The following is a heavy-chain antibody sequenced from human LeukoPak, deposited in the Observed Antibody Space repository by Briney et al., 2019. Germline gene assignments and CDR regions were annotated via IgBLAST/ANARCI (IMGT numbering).Heavy chain of an antibody. V-gene: IGHV3-23*01. J-gene: IGHJ4*02. CDR2: ISGSGGST. CDR1: GFTFSSYA. D-gene: IGHD3-22*01. CDR3: ARYYYDSSGHPYYFDY. Sequence: QPGGSLRLSCAASGFTFSSYAMSWVRQAPGKGLEWVSAISGSGGSTYYADSVKGRFTISRDNSKNTVYLQMNSLRAEDTAVYYCARYYYDSSGHPYYFDYWGQGTLVTVSS.